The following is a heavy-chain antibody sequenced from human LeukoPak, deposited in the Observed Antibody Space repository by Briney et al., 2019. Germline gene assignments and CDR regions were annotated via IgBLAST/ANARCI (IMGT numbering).Heavy chain of an antibody. CDR3: ATRTNSSGWTYYYYGMDV. CDR1: GGTFSSYA. D-gene: IGHD6-19*01. J-gene: IGHJ6*04. V-gene: IGHV1-69*13. CDR2: IIPIFGTA. Sequence: SVKVSCKASGGTFSSYAISWARQAPGQGLEWMGGIIPIFGTANYAQKFQGRVTITADESTSTAYMELSSLRSEDTAVYYCATRTNSSGWTYYYYGMDVWGKGTTVTVSS.